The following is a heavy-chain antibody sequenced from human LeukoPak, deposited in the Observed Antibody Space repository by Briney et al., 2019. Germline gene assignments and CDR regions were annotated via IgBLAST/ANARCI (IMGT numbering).Heavy chain of an antibody. Sequence: GGALRLSCAASGFTFRSYWMTWVRQAPGKGLEWVANIKQDGSEKYYEDSMKGRFTISRDNAKNSLYLQMKSLRAEDTAVYYCVRDVAYDFRNPYRYFQHWGQGTLVTVSS. CDR2: IKQDGSEK. J-gene: IGHJ1*01. D-gene: IGHD3-3*01. CDR3: VRDVAYDFRNPYRYFQH. CDR1: GFTFRSYW. V-gene: IGHV3-7*01.